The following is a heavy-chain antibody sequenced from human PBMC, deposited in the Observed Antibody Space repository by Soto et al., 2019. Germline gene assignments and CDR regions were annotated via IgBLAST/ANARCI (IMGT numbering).Heavy chain of an antibody. J-gene: IGHJ6*02. V-gene: IGHV1-18*01. CDR3: AREGEVTQYYYYYYGMDV. D-gene: IGHD2-21*02. CDR1: GYRFTSYG. CDR2: ISVDNGNT. Sequence: QVQLVQSGAEVKKPGASVKVSCKASGYRFTSYGISWVRQAPGQGLEWMGWISVDNGNTNYAQKFQGRVTMTTDTXTXTXXMELRRLRSDDTAVYYCAREGEVTQYYYYYYGMDVWGQGTTVTVSS.